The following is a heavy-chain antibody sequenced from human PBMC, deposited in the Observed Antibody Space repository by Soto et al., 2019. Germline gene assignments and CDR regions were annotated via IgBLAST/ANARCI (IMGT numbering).Heavy chain of an antibody. Sequence: QLQLQESGSGLVKPSQTLSLTCAVSGGSISSGGYSWTGFRRPPGKGLGCMGYITHSGSTYYNPSLKSRVTISVDRSKNQFSLKLSSVTAADTAVYYCAAGGGLPRYYWGQGTLVTVSS. V-gene: IGHV4-30-2*01. J-gene: IGHJ4*02. CDR3: AAGGGLPRYY. CDR1: GGSISSGGYS. CDR2: ITHSGST. D-gene: IGHD5-12*01.